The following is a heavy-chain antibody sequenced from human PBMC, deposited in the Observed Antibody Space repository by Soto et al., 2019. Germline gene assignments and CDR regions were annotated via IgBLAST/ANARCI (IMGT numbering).Heavy chain of an antibody. V-gene: IGHV4-59*01. J-gene: IGHJ6*03. CDR1: GGSISSYY. CDR2: IYYSGST. D-gene: IGHD3-3*01. Sequence: SETLSLTCTVSGGSISSYYWSWIRRPPGKGLEWIGYIYYSGSTNYNPSLKSRVTISVDTSKNQFSLKLSSVTAADTAVYYCARGRRYYDFWSGYFSPPYYYMDVWGKGTTVTVSS. CDR3: ARGRRYYDFWSGYFSPPYYYMDV.